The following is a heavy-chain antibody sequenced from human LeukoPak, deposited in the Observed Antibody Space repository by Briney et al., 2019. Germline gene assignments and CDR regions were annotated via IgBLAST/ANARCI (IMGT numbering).Heavy chain of an antibody. D-gene: IGHD3-22*01. V-gene: IGHV1-69*06. CDR3: ARGRAETYYYDSSNYFHNAGFDY. J-gene: IGHJ4*02. CDR1: GGTFSSYA. CDR2: IFPIFGTA. Sequence: SVKVSCKASGGTFSSYAISWVRQAPGQGREWMGGIFPIFGTANYAQKFQGRVTITADKSTSTAYMELSSLRSEDTAVYYCARGRAETYYYDSSNYFHNAGFDYWGQGTLVTVSS.